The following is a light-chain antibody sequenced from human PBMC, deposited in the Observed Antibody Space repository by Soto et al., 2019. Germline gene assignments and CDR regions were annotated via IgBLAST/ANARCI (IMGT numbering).Light chain of an antibody. CDR2: AAS. V-gene: IGKV1-17*01. J-gene: IGKJ4*01. CDR1: QGVRND. CDR3: LQHNKFPLN. Sequence: DIQMTQSPSSLSASVGDRVTITCRTSQGVRNDFAWYQQKPGEAPKRLIYAASTLQTGVPSRFSGNGNRTELTLTTSSPQPEDFATYFCLQHNKFPLNFGGGTKGDIK.